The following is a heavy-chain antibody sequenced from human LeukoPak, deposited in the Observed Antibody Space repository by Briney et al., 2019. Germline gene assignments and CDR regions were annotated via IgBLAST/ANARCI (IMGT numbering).Heavy chain of an antibody. Sequence: ASVKVSCKASGYTFTSYGISWVRQAPGQGLEWMGWISAYNGNTNYAQKLQGRVTMTTETSTSTAYMVLRSLRSDDTAVYYCARVSSSWYAPFDYWGQGTLVTVSS. CDR2: ISAYNGNT. J-gene: IGHJ4*02. CDR1: GYTFTSYG. CDR3: ARVSSSWYAPFDY. V-gene: IGHV1-18*01. D-gene: IGHD6-13*01.